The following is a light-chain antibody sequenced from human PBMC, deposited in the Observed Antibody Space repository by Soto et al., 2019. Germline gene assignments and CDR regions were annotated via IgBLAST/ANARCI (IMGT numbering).Light chain of an antibody. CDR3: QQYNGT. Sequence: DIQMTQSPSTLSASVGDRVTITCRASQTISSRLAWYQQKLGKAPKLLIYKASSLEGGVPSRFSGSGSGTEFTLTISSLQPDDSATYYCQQYNGTFGQGTKVEVK. V-gene: IGKV1-5*03. CDR1: QTISSR. J-gene: IGKJ1*01. CDR2: KAS.